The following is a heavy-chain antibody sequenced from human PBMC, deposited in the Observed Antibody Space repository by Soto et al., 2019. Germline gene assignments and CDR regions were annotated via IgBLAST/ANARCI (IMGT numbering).Heavy chain of an antibody. D-gene: IGHD1-26*01. CDR2: INTGNGIR. CDR1: GYIFTSYV. CDR3: AREAVGAAKHFDN. V-gene: IGHV1-3*04. Sequence: QVQLVQSGAEVKKPGASVKVPCKASGYIFTSYVMHWVRQAPGQRLEWMGWINTGNGIRKYSEKCQGRVTFTRDTSARTAYMQLSRLTSDDAAVYFWAREAVGAAKHFDNWGQGTLVTVSS. J-gene: IGHJ4*02.